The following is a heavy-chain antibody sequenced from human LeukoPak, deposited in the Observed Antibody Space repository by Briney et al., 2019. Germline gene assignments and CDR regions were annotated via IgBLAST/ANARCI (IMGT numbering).Heavy chain of an antibody. D-gene: IGHD6-19*01. Sequence: TSVKVSCKASGFTFTSSAMHWVRQARGQRLEWIGWIVVGSGNTNYAQKFQERVTITRDMSTSTAYMELSSLRSEDTAVYYCAADVSSGALDYWGQGTLVTVSS. CDR3: AADVSSGALDY. V-gene: IGHV1-58*02. CDR1: GFTFTSSA. CDR2: IVVGSGNT. J-gene: IGHJ4*02.